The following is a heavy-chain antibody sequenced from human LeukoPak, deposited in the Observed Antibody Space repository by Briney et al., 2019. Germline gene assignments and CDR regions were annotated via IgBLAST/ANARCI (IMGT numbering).Heavy chain of an antibody. V-gene: IGHV2-5*02. Sequence: SSPPLVKPTQTLTLTCTFSGFSLTTSGVAVGWVRQPPGKAPEWLALIYGDGDQRYSPSLKSRLTITKDASKKQVVLTMTNMDPVDTGTYFCAYRGSYYYAGVWGKGTTVTVSS. CDR3: AYRGSYYYAGV. J-gene: IGHJ6*03. CDR1: GFSLTTSGVA. CDR2: IYGDGDQ.